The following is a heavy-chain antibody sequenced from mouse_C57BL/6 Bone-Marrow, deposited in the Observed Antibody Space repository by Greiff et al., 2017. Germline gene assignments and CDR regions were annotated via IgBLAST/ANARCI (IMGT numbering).Heavy chain of an antibody. V-gene: IGHV1-64*01. D-gene: IGHD1-1*01. CDR1: GYTFTSYW. J-gene: IGHJ3*01. Sequence: QVQLQQPGAELVKPGASVKLSCKASGYTFTSYWMHWVKQRPGQGLEWIGMIHPNSGSTNYNEKFKSKATLTVDKSSSTAYMQLSSLTSEDSAVYYCARPFITTVVRAYWGQGTLVTVSA. CDR3: ARPFITTVVRAY. CDR2: IHPNSGST.